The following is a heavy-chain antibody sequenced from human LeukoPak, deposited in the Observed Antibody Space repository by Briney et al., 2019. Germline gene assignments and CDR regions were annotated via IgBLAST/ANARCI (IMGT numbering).Heavy chain of an antibody. D-gene: IGHD3-22*01. CDR3: TKDRIGKNHCDYDSLDY. CDR1: GFNFDDYA. J-gene: IGHJ4*02. CDR2: ISWNSDDI. Sequence: PGGSLRLSCAASGFNFDDYAMHWVRQAPGKGLEWVSGISWNSDDIGYADSVKGRFTISRDNTKSSLYLQMNSLRAEDTALYYCTKDRIGKNHCDYDSLDYWGQGTLVTVSS. V-gene: IGHV3-9*01.